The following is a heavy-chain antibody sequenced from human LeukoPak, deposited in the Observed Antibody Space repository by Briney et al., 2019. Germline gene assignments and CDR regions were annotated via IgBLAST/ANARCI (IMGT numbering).Heavy chain of an antibody. CDR2: ISSSSSYI. CDR3: ARDWDLTDTAMVGYNWFDP. CDR1: GFTFSSYS. Sequence: GGSLRLSCAASGFTFSSYSMNWARQAPGKGLEWVSSISSSSSYIYYADSVKGRFTISRDNAKNSLYLQMNSLRAEDTAVYYCARDWDLTDTAMVGYNWFDPWGQGTLVTVSS. D-gene: IGHD5-18*01. J-gene: IGHJ5*02. V-gene: IGHV3-21*01.